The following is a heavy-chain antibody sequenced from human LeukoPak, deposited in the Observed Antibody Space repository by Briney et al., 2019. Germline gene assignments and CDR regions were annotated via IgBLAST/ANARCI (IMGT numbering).Heavy chain of an antibody. CDR2: IYYSGST. CDR3: ARPRSGAFDY. V-gene: IGHV4-39*01. CDR1: GGSISSSSYY. Sequence: TLSLTCTVSGGSISSSSYYWGWIRQPPGKGLEWIGSIYYSGSTYYNPSLKSRVTIAVDTSKNQFSLKLSSVTAADTAVYYCARPRSGAFDYWGQGTLVTVSS. D-gene: IGHD3-10*01. J-gene: IGHJ4*02.